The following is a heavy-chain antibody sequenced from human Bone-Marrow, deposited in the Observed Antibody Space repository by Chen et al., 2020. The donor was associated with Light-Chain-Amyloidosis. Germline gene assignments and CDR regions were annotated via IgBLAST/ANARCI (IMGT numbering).Heavy chain of an antibody. J-gene: IGHJ4*02. D-gene: IGHD2-15*01. Sequence: QVQLQQWGAGLLKPSETLSLTCAVYGGSFSGYYWNWIRQTPGKGLEWIGEVNHRGTTNYNPSLKSRVTMSVDTSSNQFSLNLTSVTAADTALYYCARNSPPYCRGISCTNFDFWGQGTLVSVSS. CDR3: ARNSPPYCRGISCTNFDF. CDR1: GGSFSGYY. V-gene: IGHV4-34*01. CDR2: VNHRGTT.